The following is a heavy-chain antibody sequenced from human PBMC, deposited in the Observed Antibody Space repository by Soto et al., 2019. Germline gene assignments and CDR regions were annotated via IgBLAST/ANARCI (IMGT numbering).Heavy chain of an antibody. Sequence: SETLSLTCAVYGGSFSGYYWSWIRQPPGKGLEWIGEINHSGSTNYNPSLKSRVTISVDTSKNQFPLKLSSVTAADTAVYYCARADCSGGSCRRAFDYWGQGTLVTVSS. D-gene: IGHD2-15*01. CDR3: ARADCSGGSCRRAFDY. CDR1: GGSFSGYY. J-gene: IGHJ4*02. V-gene: IGHV4-34*01. CDR2: INHSGST.